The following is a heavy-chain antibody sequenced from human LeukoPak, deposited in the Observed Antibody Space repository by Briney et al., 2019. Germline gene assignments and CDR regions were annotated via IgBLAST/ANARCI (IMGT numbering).Heavy chain of an antibody. CDR2: SYYSGST. J-gene: IGHJ5*02. CDR1: GGSISSYY. D-gene: IGHD1-26*01. Sequence: SETLSLTCTVSGGSISSYYWSWIRQTPGKGLEWIGDSYYSGSTNYNPSLKSRVTISVDTSKNQLSLKLSSVTAADTAVYYCARSKSGSYGCFDPWGQGTLVTVSS. CDR3: ARSKSGSYGCFDP. V-gene: IGHV4-59*01.